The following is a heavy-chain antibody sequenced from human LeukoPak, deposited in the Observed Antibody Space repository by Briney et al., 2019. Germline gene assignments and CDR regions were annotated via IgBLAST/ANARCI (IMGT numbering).Heavy chain of an antibody. D-gene: IGHD5-12*01. V-gene: IGHV1-69*05. CDR3: ARDKQESGYDHYYYYYYYMDV. CDR1: GGTFSSYA. Sequence: ASVKVSCKASGGTFSSYAISWVRQAPGQGLEWMGGIIPIFGTANYAQKFQGRVTITTDESTSTAYMELSSLRSEDTAVYYCARDKQESGYDHYYYYYYYMDVWGKGTTVTVSS. CDR2: IIPIFGTA. J-gene: IGHJ6*03.